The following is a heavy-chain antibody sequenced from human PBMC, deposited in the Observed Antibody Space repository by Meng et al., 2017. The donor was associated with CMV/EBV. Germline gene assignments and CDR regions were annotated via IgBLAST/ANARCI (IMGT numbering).Heavy chain of an antibody. CDR3: ALGGMVPAAEYGMDV. J-gene: IGHJ6*02. D-gene: IGHD2-2*01. CDR2: IIPILGIA. Sequence: SVKVSCKASGGTFSSYAISWVRQAPGQGLEWMGGIIPILGIANYAQKFQGRVTITADKSTSTAYMELSSLRSEDTAVYYCALGGMVPAAEYGMDVWGQGATVTVSS. V-gene: IGHV1-69*10. CDR1: GGTFSSYA.